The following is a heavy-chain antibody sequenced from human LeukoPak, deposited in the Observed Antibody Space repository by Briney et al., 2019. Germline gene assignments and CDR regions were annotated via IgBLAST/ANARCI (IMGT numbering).Heavy chain of an antibody. CDR2: ISGSGGST. D-gene: IGHD3-22*01. CDR1: GFTFSSYA. CDR3: AKDRGMKVVVDYFDY. V-gene: IGHV3-23*01. Sequence: GGSLRLSCAASGFTFSSYAMSWVRQAPGKGLEWVAAISGSGGSTYYAYSVKGRFTISRDNSKNTLYLHMSSLRAEDAAVYYCAKDRGMKVVVDYFDYWGQGTLVSVRS. J-gene: IGHJ4*02.